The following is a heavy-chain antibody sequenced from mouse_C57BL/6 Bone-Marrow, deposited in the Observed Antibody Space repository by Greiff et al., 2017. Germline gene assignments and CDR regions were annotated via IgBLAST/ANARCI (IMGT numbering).Heavy chain of an antibody. D-gene: IGHD1-1*01. V-gene: IGHV5-12*01. CDR1: GFTFSDYY. J-gene: IGHJ1*03. CDR2: ISNGGGST. Sequence: EVMLVESGGGLVQPGGSLKLSCAASGFTFSDYYMYWVRQTPEKRLEWVAYISNGGGSTYYPDTVKGRFTISRDNAKNTLYLQMSRLKSEDTAMYYCARRSFITTVVAQGYFDVWGTGTTVTVSS. CDR3: ARRSFITTVVAQGYFDV.